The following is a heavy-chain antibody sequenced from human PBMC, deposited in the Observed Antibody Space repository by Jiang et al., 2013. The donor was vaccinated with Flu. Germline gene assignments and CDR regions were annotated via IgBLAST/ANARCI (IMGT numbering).Heavy chain of an antibody. Sequence: WMGIIYPGDSDTRYSPSFQGQVTISADKSISTAYLQWSSLKASDTAMYYCARQDEGYCSGGSCYSVDYWGQGTLVTVSS. V-gene: IGHV5-51*01. CDR2: IYPGDSDT. J-gene: IGHJ4*02. D-gene: IGHD2-15*01. CDR3: ARQDEGYCSGGSCYSVDY.